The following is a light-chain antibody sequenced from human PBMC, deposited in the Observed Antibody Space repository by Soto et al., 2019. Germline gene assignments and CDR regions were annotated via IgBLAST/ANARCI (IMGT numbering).Light chain of an antibody. CDR3: QQYNSYS. J-gene: IGKJ1*01. CDR2: HAS. CDR1: QSISNW. V-gene: IGKV1-5*01. Sequence: DIQMTQSPSTLSGSVGDRVTNTCRASQSISNWLAWYQQKPGKAPKVLIYHASNLQSRVPSRFSGSGSGTEFTLTISSLQPDYFATYYCQQYNSYSFGQGTKVDIK.